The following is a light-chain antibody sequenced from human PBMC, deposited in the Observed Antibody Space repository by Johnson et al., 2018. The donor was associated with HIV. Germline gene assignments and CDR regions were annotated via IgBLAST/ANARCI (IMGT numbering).Light chain of an antibody. CDR1: SSNIGNNF. V-gene: IGLV1-51*01. CDR3: GTWDNSLSAGV. J-gene: IGLJ1*01. CDR2: DTD. Sequence: QSVLTQPPSVSAAPGQKVTVSCSGSSSNIGNNFVSWYQQVPGTAPKLLIYDTDKRPSGIPDLFSGSKSGTSATLGISGLQTGDEADYYCGTWDNSLSAGVFGSGTKVTVL.